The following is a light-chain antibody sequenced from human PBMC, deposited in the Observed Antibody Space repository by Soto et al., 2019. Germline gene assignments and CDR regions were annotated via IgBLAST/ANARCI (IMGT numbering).Light chain of an antibody. CDR2: DAS. CDR3: QQRSSWLLT. V-gene: IGKV3-11*01. CDR1: QSVSSY. J-gene: IGKJ4*01. Sequence: EIVLTQSPATLSLSPGERATLSCRASQSVSSYLAWYQQKPGQAPRLLIYDASNRATGIPARFSGSGSGTDFTLTISSLETEDFAVYYCQQRSSWLLTFGGGTKVEIK.